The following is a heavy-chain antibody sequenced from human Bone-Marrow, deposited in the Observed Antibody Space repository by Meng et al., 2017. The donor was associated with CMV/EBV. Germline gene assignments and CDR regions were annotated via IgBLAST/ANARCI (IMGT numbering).Heavy chain of an antibody. CDR1: GFIFSSYS. D-gene: IGHD1-26*01. Sequence: LKISCAASGFIFSSYSIHWVRQAPGKGLEWVAAVSYDGSFKKYTDSVEGRFTISRDNSKNTLYLQMNSLRAEDTAVYYCAREIVGATRWFDPWGQGTLVTVSS. CDR2: VSYDGSFK. CDR3: AREIVGATRWFDP. J-gene: IGHJ5*02. V-gene: IGHV3-30*04.